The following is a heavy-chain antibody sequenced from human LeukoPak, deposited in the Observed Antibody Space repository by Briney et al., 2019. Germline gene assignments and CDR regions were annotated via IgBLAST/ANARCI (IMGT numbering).Heavy chain of an antibody. Sequence: GGSLRLSCAASGFTFSSYWMSWVRQAPGKGLEWVANIKQDGSEKYYVDSVKGRFTISRDNAKNSLYLQMNSLRAEDTAVYYCARDPTPSFWSGYYGNYYYYGMDVWGQGTTATVSS. CDR2: IKQDGSEK. CDR1: GFTFSSYW. J-gene: IGHJ6*02. D-gene: IGHD3-3*01. V-gene: IGHV3-7*01. CDR3: ARDPTPSFWSGYYGNYYYYGMDV.